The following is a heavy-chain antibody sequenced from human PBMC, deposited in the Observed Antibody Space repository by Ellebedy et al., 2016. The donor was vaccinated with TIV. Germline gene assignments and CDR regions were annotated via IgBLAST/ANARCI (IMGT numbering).Heavy chain of an antibody. CDR2: IYYSGST. Sequence: MPGGSLRLSCTVSGGSISSSSYYWSWIRQPPGKGLEWIGYIYYSGSTNYNPSLKSRVTISVDTSKNQFSLKLSSVTAADTAVYYCARGDTVTSAFDIWGQGTMVTVSS. J-gene: IGHJ3*02. CDR3: ARGDTVTSAFDI. V-gene: IGHV4-61*01. CDR1: GGSISSSSYY. D-gene: IGHD4-17*01.